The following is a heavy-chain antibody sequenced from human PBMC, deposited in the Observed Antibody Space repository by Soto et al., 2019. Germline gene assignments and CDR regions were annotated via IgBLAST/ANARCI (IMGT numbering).Heavy chain of an antibody. J-gene: IGHJ5*01. D-gene: IGHD1-7*01. CDR1: GFSLSSSGVG. Sequence: QITLKESGPTLVKPTQTLTLTCTFSGFSLSSSGVGVGWIRQPPGKALESLALIYWDDDKRYSPFLKSRLTITKDTSKNQVVLTMTNMAPADTATYFCAHRPATPLTWNYDSWGQGILVTVSS. CDR2: IYWDDDK. V-gene: IGHV2-5*02. CDR3: AHRPATPLTWNYDS.